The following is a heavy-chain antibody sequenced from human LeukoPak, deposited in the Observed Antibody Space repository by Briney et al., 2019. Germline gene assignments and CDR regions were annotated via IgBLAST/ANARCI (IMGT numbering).Heavy chain of an antibody. CDR2: IYYSGST. D-gene: IGHD3-10*01. J-gene: IGHJ5*02. CDR3: ARAVTYYYGRGWFDP. V-gene: IGHV4-59*11. CDR1: GGSISSHY. Sequence: SETLSLTCTVSGGSISSHYWSWIRQPPGKGLEWIWYIYYSGSTNYNPSLKSRVTISVDTSKNQFSLKLSSVTAADTAVYYCARAVTYYYGRGWFDPWGQGTLVTVSS.